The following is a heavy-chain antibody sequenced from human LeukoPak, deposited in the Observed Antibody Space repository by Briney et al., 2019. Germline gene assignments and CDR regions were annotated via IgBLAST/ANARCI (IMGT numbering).Heavy chain of an antibody. CDR3: AREVDGYYSGYDRGSLIDY. Sequence: GASVKVSCKASGYTFTSYYMHWVRQAPGQGLEWMGIINPSGGSTSYAQKFQGRVTMTRDMSTSTVYMELSSLRSEDTAVYYCAREVDGYYSGYDRGSLIDYWGQGTLVTVSS. CDR1: GYTFTSYY. J-gene: IGHJ4*02. CDR2: INPSGGST. D-gene: IGHD5-12*01. V-gene: IGHV1-46*01.